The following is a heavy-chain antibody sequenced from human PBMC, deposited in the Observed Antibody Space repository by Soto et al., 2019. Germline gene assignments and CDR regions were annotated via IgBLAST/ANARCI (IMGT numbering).Heavy chain of an antibody. CDR2: IYSGGST. D-gene: IGHD6-13*01. CDR3: ARDFVVIAAAGTFYYYGMDV. V-gene: IGHV3-53*01. Sequence: EVQLVESGGGLIQPGGSLRLSCAASGFTVSSNYMSWVRQAPGKGLAWVAVIYSGGSTYYADSVKGRFTISRDNSKNTLYLQMNSQRAEDTAVYYCARDFVVIAAAGTFYYYGMDVWGQGTTVTVSS. CDR1: GFTVSSNY. J-gene: IGHJ6*02.